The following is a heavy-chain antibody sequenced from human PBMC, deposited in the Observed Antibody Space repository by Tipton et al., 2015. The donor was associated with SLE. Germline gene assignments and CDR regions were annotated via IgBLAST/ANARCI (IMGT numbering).Heavy chain of an antibody. J-gene: IGHJ6*02. V-gene: IGHV4-34*01. Sequence: TLSLTCAVYGGSFSGYYWSWIRQPPGKGLEWIGEINHSGSTNYNPSLKSRVTISVDTSKNQFSLKLSSVTAADTAVYYCARHGSGWYDYYYGMDVWGQGTTVIVSS. CDR2: INHSGST. CDR1: GGSFSGYY. D-gene: IGHD6-19*01. CDR3: ARHGSGWYDYYYGMDV.